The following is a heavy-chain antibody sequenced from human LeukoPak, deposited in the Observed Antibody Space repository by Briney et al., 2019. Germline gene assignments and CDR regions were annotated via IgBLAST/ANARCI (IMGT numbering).Heavy chain of an antibody. V-gene: IGHV1-24*01. D-gene: IGHD6-13*01. J-gene: IGHJ5*02. CDR2: FDPEDGET. Sequence: ASVKVSCKVSGYTLTELSMHWVRQAPGKGLEWMGGFDPEDGETIYAQKFQGRVTMTEDTSTDTAYMELSSLRSEDTAVYYCATLVRSIAAAGNWFDPWGQGTLVTVSS. CDR1: GYTLTELS. CDR3: ATLVRSIAAAGNWFDP.